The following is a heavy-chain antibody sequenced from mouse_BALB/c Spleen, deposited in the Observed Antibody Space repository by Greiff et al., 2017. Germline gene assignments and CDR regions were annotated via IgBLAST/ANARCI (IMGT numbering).Heavy chain of an antibody. Sequence: EVQRVESGGDLVKPGGSLKLSCAASGFTFSSYGMSWVRQTPDKRLEWVATISSGGSYTYYPDSVKGRFTISRDNAKNTLYLQMSSLKSEDTAMYYCARRYYGSSRDWYFDVWGAGTTVTVSS. CDR2: ISSGGSYT. CDR1: GFTFSSYG. V-gene: IGHV5-6*01. D-gene: IGHD1-1*01. J-gene: IGHJ1*01. CDR3: ARRYYGSSRDWYFDV.